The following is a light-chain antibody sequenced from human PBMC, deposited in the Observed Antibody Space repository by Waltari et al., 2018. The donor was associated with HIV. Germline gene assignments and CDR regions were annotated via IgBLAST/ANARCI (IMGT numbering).Light chain of an antibody. J-gene: IGLJ3*02. V-gene: IGLV3-25*03. Sequence: YELTQPPSVSVPPGQTARIICSGDALPKQFVYWYQQKLGQAPIMVIYKDDERPSGIPERFSGSSSRTTATLTISGVQAEDEADYHCQSTDNSGTYVVFGGGTKLTVV. CDR3: QSTDNSGTYVV. CDR2: KDD. CDR1: ALPKQF.